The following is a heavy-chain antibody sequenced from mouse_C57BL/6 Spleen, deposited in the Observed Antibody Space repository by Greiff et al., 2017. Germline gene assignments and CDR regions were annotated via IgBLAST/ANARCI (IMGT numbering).Heavy chain of an antibody. CDR1: GYAFSSSW. J-gene: IGHJ2*01. CDR3: ARDGAVYYFDY. V-gene: IGHV1-82*01. Sequence: PLQQSGPELVKPGASVKISCKASGYAFSSSWMNWVKQRPGKGLEWIGRIYPGDGDTNYNGKFKGKATLTAGKSSSTAYMQLSSLTSEDSAVYFCARDGAVYYFDYWGQGTTLTVSS. CDR2: IYPGDGDT. D-gene: IGHD3-3*01.